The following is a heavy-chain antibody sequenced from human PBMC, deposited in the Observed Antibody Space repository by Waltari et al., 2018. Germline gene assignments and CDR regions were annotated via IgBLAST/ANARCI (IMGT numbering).Heavy chain of an antibody. J-gene: IGHJ4*02. CDR3: ATRYGSSSMDY. V-gene: IGHV3-48*03. CDR2: ISSRLNTI. Sequence: EVQLVESGGGVVQNGGSLRLSCAASGFIFSNYEMNWVRQAPGKGLEWIASISSRLNTIYYADSVKGRFTISRDNAKNSLHLQMNSLRAEDTAVYYCATRYGSSSMDYWGQGTLVTVSS. D-gene: IGHD6-6*01. CDR1: GFIFSNYE.